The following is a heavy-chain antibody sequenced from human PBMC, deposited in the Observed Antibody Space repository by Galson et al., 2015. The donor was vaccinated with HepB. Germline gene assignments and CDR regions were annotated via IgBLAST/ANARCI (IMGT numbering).Heavy chain of an antibody. D-gene: IGHD6-19*01. J-gene: IGHJ6*03. CDR1: GYTLTELS. CDR2: FDPEDGET. V-gene: IGHV1-24*01. Sequence: SVKVSCKVSGYTLTELSMHWVRQAPGKGLEWMGGFDPEDGETIYAQKFQGRVTMTEDTSTDTAYMELSSLRSEDTAVYYCATRAGTSSPGYYYYYMDVWGKGTTVTVSS. CDR3: ATRAGTSSPGYYYYYMDV.